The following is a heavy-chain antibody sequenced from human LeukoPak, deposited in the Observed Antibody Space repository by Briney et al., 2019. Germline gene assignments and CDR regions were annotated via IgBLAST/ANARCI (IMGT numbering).Heavy chain of an antibody. CDR3: AKNWGGPGY. CDR2: ISGGDGST. J-gene: IGHJ4*02. D-gene: IGHD7-27*01. Sequence: GGSLRLSCAASGFPFSSYAMSWVRQAPGKGLEWVSAISGGDGSTYYADSVKGRFTISRDNSKNTLYLQMNSLRAEDTAVYYCAKNWGGPGYWGQGTLVTVSS. CDR1: GFPFSSYA. V-gene: IGHV3-23*01.